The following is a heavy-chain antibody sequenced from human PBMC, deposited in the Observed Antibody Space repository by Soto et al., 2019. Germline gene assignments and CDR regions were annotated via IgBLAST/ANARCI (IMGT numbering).Heavy chain of an antibody. J-gene: IGHJ4*02. Sequence: PSETLSLTCTDSGGSISSYYWSWIRQPPGKGLEWIGYIYYSGSTNYNPSLKSRVTISVDTSKNQFSLKLSSVTAADTAVYYRARALSRSIAAPPGYWGQGTLVTVSS. CDR2: IYYSGST. V-gene: IGHV4-59*01. CDR3: ARALSRSIAAPPGY. D-gene: IGHD6-6*01. CDR1: GGSISSYY.